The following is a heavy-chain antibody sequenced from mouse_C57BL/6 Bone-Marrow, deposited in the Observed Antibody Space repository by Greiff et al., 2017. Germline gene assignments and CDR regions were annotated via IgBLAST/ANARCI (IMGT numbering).Heavy chain of an antibody. V-gene: IGHV1-82*01. CDR1: GYAFSSSW. J-gene: IGHJ2*01. CDR3: ARRVVRKTFDY. Sequence: QVQLKQSGPELVKPGASVKISCKASGYAFSSSWMNWVKQRPGKGLEWIGRIYPGDGDTNYNGKFKGKATLTADKSSSTDYMQLSSIASEDSAVYFCARRVVRKTFDYWGQGTTLTVSS. D-gene: IGHD1-1*01. CDR2: IYPGDGDT.